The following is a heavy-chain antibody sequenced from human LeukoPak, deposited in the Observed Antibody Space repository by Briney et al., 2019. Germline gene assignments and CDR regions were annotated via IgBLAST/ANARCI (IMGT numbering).Heavy chain of an antibody. Sequence: GGSLRLSCAASGFIFSSYNMNWVRQAPGKGLEWVSSISSSTGYIYYADSVKGRFTISRDNAKNSLYLQMNSLRAEDTAVYYCAKDGGIFVAVAGTVPYFDCWGQGTLVTVSS. CDR3: AKDGGIFVAVAGTVPYFDC. J-gene: IGHJ4*02. D-gene: IGHD6-19*01. CDR2: ISSSTGYI. V-gene: IGHV3-21*01. CDR1: GFIFSSYN.